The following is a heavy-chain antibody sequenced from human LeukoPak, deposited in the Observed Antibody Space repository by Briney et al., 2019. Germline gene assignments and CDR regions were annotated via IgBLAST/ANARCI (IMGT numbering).Heavy chain of an antibody. Sequence: GRSLRLSCGASGFIFKNYVLHWVRQAPGRGLEWVTLISQDSSNRHYADSVKGRFSITRDNSKNTLYLQMNSLRDEDTAVYFCAREDDAFDIWGQGTMVTVSS. V-gene: IGHV3-30*04. CDR3: AREDDAFDI. CDR1: GFIFKNYV. CDR2: ISQDSSNR. J-gene: IGHJ3*02.